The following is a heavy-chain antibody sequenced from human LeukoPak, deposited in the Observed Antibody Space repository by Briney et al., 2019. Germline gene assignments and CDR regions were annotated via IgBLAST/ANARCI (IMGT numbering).Heavy chain of an antibody. CDR1: GFTFTSSA. Sequence: SVKVSCKASGFTFTSSAVQWVRQARGQHLEWIGWIVVGSGYTNYAQKFQERVTITRDMSTSTAYMELSSLRSEDTAVYYCAADSRMLQLRFLEWLYVHDAFDIWGQGTMVTVSS. CDR3: AADSRMLQLRFLEWLYVHDAFDI. J-gene: IGHJ3*02. CDR2: IVVGSGYT. D-gene: IGHD3-3*01. V-gene: IGHV1-58*01.